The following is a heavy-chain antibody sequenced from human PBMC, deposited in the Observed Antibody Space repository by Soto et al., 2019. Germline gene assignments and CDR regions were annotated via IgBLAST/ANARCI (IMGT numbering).Heavy chain of an antibody. CDR2: IIPIFGTA. D-gene: IGHD6-6*01. CDR3: ARASIEYSSSSNWFDP. J-gene: IGHJ5*02. Sequence: QVQLVQSGAEVKKPGSSVMVSCKASGGTFSSYAISWVRQAPGQGLEWMGGIIPIFGTANYAQKFQGRVTITADESTSTAYMELSSLRSEDTAVYYCARASIEYSSSSNWFDPWGQGTLVTVSS. CDR1: GGTFSSYA. V-gene: IGHV1-69*01.